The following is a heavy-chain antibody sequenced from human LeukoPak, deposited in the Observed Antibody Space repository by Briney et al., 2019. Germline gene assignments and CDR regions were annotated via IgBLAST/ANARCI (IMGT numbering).Heavy chain of an antibody. V-gene: IGHV3-30-3*01. Sequence: TGGSLRHSCAASGFTFSSYAMHWVRQAPGKGLEWVAVISYDGSNKYYADSVKGRFTISRDNSKNTLYLQMNSLRAEDTAVYYCATLGPAIQLWLVLDYWGQGTLVTVSS. D-gene: IGHD5-18*01. CDR3: ATLGPAIQLWLVLDY. CDR1: GFTFSSYA. J-gene: IGHJ4*02. CDR2: ISYDGSNK.